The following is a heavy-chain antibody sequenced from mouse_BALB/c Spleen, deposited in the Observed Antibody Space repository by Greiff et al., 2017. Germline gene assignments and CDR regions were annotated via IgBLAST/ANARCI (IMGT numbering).Heavy chain of an antibody. J-gene: IGHJ2*01. CDR1: GYTFTSYW. V-gene: IGHV1S81*02. D-gene: IGHD4-1*01. Sequence: QVQLQQPGAELVKPGASVKLSCKASGYTFTSYWMHWVKQRPGQGLEWIGEINPSNGRTNYNEKFKSKATLTVDKSSSTAYMQLSSLTSEDSAVYYCATGTREGFDYWGQGTTLTVSS. CDR3: ATGTREGFDY. CDR2: INPSNGRT.